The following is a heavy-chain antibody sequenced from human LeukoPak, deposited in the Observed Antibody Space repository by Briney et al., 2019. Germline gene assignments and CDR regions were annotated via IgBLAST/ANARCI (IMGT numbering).Heavy chain of an antibody. D-gene: IGHD3-3*01. CDR1: GYTFTSYG. CDR3: ARVSVITIFGVAEGPYYFDY. J-gene: IGHJ4*02. Sequence: ASVKVSCKASGYTFTSYGISWVRQAPGQGLEWMGWISAYNGNTNYAQKLQGRVTMTTDTSTSTAYMELRSLRSDDTAVYYCARVSVITIFGVAEGPYYFDYWGQGTLVTVSS. CDR2: ISAYNGNT. V-gene: IGHV1-18*01.